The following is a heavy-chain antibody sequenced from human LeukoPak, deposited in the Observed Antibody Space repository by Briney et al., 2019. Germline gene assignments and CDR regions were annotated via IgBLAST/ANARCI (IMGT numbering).Heavy chain of an antibody. V-gene: IGHV1-24*01. Sequence: GASVKVSCKVSGYTLTELSMHWVRQAPGKGREWMGGFDPEDGETIYAQKFQGRVTMTEDTSTDTAYMELSSLRSEDTAVYYCATDSIEMEHLSDYWGQGTLVTVSS. CDR3: ATDSIEMEHLSDY. D-gene: IGHD5-24*01. CDR1: GYTLTELS. CDR2: FDPEDGET. J-gene: IGHJ4*02.